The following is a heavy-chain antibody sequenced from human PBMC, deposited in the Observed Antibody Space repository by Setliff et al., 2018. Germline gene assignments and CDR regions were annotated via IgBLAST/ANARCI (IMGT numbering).Heavy chain of an antibody. J-gene: IGHJ5*02. CDR3: ARDTSSDWAAWFDP. CDR2: IYYSGST. Sequence: PSETLSLTCIVSGASITSEAYYWSWIRQYPGKGLEWIGYIYYSGSTYYNPSLQSRVTVSLDTAKNQFSLKLTSVTAADTAMYYCARDTSSDWAAWFDPWSQGILVPVSS. V-gene: IGHV4-31*03. D-gene: IGHD6-19*01. CDR1: GASITSEAYY.